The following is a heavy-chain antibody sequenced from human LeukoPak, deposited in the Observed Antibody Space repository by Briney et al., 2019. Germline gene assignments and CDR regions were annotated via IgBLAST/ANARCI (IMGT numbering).Heavy chain of an antibody. V-gene: IGHV3-11*01. CDR2: VSNGGGNTI. CDR3: ARDKSNNGPDC. Sequence: GGSLRLSCSASGFTLSYYYMTWMPEAPGKGRECVSYVSNGGGNTIFYADAVKGRFTVLRDYAKNSLYLQMNSLSAEDTAVYYCARDKSNNGPDCWGQGTLVTVSP. CDR1: GFTLSYYY. J-gene: IGHJ4*02. D-gene: IGHD1-14*01.